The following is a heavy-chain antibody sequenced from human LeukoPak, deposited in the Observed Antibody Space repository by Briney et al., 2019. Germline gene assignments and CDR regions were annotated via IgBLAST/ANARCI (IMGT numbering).Heavy chain of an antibody. V-gene: IGHV3-7*01. CDR2: INQDGTEK. J-gene: IGHJ4*02. D-gene: IGHD6-19*01. CDR3: ARDPALAVPGPELDY. CDR1: GFTFSSYW. Sequence: PGGSLRLSCAASGFTFSSYWMSWVRQAPGEGLEWVAKINQDGTEKAYVDSVRGRFTISRDNAKNSLYLQMNSLRAEDTATYYCARDPALAVPGPELDYWGQGTLVTVSS.